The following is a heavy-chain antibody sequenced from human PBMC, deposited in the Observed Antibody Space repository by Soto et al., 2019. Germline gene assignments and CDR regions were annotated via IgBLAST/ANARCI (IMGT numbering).Heavy chain of an antibody. J-gene: IGHJ4*02. CDR3: ARVTYYDSSGYYSAVDY. CDR2: IIPICGTA. V-gene: IGHV1-69*06. Sequence: QVQLVQSEAEVKKPGSSVKVSCKPSGGTFSSYAISWVRQAPGQGLEWMGGIIPICGTANYAQKFQGRVTITADKSTITAYLELSRLRSEDTAVYYCARVTYYDSSGYYSAVDYWGQGTLVTVSS. D-gene: IGHD3-22*01. CDR1: GGTFSSYA.